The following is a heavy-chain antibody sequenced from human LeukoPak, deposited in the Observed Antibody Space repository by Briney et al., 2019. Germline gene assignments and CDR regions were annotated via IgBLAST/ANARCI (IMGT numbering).Heavy chain of an antibody. CDR3: AKSIKVRSYYYYMDV. J-gene: IGHJ6*03. CDR2: IYTSGST. Sequence: SETLSLTCTVSGGSISSGSYYWSWIRQSAGKGLEWIGRIYTSGSTNYNPSLKSRVTISVDTSKNQFSLKLSSVTAADTAVYYCAKSIKVRSYYYYMDVWGKGTTVTVSS. D-gene: IGHD3-10*01. V-gene: IGHV4-61*02. CDR1: GGSISSGSYY.